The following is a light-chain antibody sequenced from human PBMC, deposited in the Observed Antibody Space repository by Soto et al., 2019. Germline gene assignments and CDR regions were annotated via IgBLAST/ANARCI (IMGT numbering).Light chain of an antibody. CDR2: AAS. Sequence: DIQMTQSPSSLSESAGDRVTITCRASQGISTYLNWYQQKPGKAPKLLIYAASTLQSGVPSRFSGSGSGTDFTLTISCLQFEDFATYYCQQYYSYPPYTFGQGTKVDIK. V-gene: IGKV1-39*01. CDR1: QGISTY. J-gene: IGKJ2*01. CDR3: QQYYSYPPYT.